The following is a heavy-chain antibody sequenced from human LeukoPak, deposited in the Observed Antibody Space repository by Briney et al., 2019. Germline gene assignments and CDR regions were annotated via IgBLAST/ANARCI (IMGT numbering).Heavy chain of an antibody. D-gene: IGHD6-6*01. J-gene: IGHJ4*02. V-gene: IGHV1-69*05. Sequence: SVKVSCKASGGTFSSYAISWVRQAPGQGLEWMGGIIPIFGTANYAQKFQGRVTITTDESTSTAYMELSSLRSEDTAVYYCASGFVSSSPFDYWGQGTLVTVSS. CDR2: IIPIFGTA. CDR1: GGTFSSYA. CDR3: ASGFVSSSPFDY.